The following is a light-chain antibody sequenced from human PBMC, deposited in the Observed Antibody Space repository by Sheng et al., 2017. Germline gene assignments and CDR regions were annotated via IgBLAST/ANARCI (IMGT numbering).Light chain of an antibody. J-gene: IGKJ3*01. Sequence: DIQLTQSPSFLSASVGDRVTITCRASQGISSYLAWYQQKPGKAPKLLIYTASTLQSGVPSRFSGSGSGTEFTLTISSLQPEDFATYYCQQVNYVTPSTFGPGTKVDIK. CDR1: QGISSY. CDR3: QQVNYVTPST. V-gene: IGKV1-9*01. CDR2: TAS.